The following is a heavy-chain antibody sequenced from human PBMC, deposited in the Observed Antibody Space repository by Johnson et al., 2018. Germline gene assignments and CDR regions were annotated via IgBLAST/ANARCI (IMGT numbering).Heavy chain of an antibody. J-gene: IGHJ6*03. V-gene: IGHV3-30-3*01. D-gene: IGHD3/OR15-3a*01. CDR1: GFTFSSYA. CDR2: ISYDGSNK. CDR3: ASDSLDYKSGGYYYYYYYMDV. Sequence: QVQLVQSGGGVVQPGRSLRLSCAASGFTFSSYAMHWVRQAPGKGLEWVAVISYDGSNKYYADSVKGRFTISRDNSKNTLYLQMNSLRAEDTAVYYCASDSLDYKSGGYYYYYYYMDVWGKGTTVTVSS.